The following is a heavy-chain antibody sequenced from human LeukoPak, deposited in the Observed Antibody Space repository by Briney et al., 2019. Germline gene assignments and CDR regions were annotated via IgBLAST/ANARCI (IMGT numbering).Heavy chain of an antibody. CDR3: ARDDVDTALLA. V-gene: IGHV1-46*01. CDR1: GYTFTSYY. J-gene: IGHJ5*02. CDR2: INPSGGST. D-gene: IGHD5-18*01. Sequence: GASVKASCKASGYTFTSYYMHWVRQAPGQGLEWMGIINPSGGSTSYAQKFQGRVTMTRDTSTSTVYMELSSLRSEDTAVYYCARDDVDTALLAWGQGTLVTVSS.